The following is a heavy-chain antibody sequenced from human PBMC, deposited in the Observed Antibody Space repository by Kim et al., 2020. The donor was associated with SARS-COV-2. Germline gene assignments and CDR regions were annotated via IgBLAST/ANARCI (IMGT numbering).Heavy chain of an antibody. Sequence: SETLSLTCTVSGGSISSGDYYWSWIRQPPGKGLEWIGYIYYSGSTYYNPSLKSRVTISVDTSKNQFSLKLSSVTAADTAVYYCARVGDSSGYYFFDYWGQGTLVTVSS. V-gene: IGHV4-30-4*01. CDR3: ARVGDSSGYYFFDY. D-gene: IGHD3-22*01. CDR2: IYYSGST. J-gene: IGHJ4*02. CDR1: GGSISSGDYY.